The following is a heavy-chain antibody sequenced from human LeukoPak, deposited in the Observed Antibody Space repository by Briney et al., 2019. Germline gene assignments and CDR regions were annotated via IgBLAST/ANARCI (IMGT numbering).Heavy chain of an antibody. Sequence: ASVKVSCKASGYTVTGYYMHWVRQAPGQGLEWMGGINPNNGGTNYAQKFQGRFTITRDTSISTAYMELSRRRASSTAVYYCAREARGGPDYWGQGTLVTVSS. J-gene: IGHJ4*02. CDR1: GYTVTGYY. CDR2: INPNNGGT. CDR3: AREARGGPDY. D-gene: IGHD3-10*01. V-gene: IGHV1-2*02.